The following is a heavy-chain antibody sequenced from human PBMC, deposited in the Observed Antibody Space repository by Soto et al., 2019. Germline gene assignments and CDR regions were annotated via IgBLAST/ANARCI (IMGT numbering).Heavy chain of an antibody. Sequence: LRLSCAVSGFSLGPYGVTWVRQTPEKGLEWVTGFSGGSGAIFYADSVRGRFTISRDSSTAYLQMNNLRPEDTAVYFRARWNGFGDSWGQGSLVTVSS. CDR1: GFSLGPYG. CDR2: FSGGSGAI. J-gene: IGHJ4*02. V-gene: IGHV3-23*01. D-gene: IGHD1-1*01. CDR3: ARWNGFGDS.